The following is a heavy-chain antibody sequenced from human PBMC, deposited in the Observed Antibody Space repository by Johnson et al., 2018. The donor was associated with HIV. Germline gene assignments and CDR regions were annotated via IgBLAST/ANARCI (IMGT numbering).Heavy chain of an antibody. CDR3: AKDPIVLVVYAISAVDI. D-gene: IGHD2-8*02. CDR2: ISSRGSII. CDR1: GFTFSDYY. Sequence: QVQLVESGGGLVKPGGSLRLSCAASGFTFSDYYMSWIRQAPGKGLEWVSDISSRGSIIYYADSVKGRFTISRDNSKNTLYLQMNSLRAEDTAVYYCAKDPIVLVVYAISAVDIWGQGTMVTVSS. V-gene: IGHV3-11*01. J-gene: IGHJ3*02.